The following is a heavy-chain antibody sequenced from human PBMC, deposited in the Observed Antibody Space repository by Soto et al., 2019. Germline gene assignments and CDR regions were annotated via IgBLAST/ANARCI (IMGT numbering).Heavy chain of an antibody. V-gene: IGHV1-69*13. J-gene: IGHJ4*01. CDR3: ARGRVNILTGYYLGY. Sequence: SVKVSCKASGGTFSSYAISWVRQAPGQGLEWMGGIIPIFGTANYAQKFQGRVTITADESTSTAYMELSSLRSEDTAVYYCARGRVNILTGYYLGYWGHGTLVTVSS. CDR1: GGTFSSYA. D-gene: IGHD3-9*01. CDR2: IIPIFGTA.